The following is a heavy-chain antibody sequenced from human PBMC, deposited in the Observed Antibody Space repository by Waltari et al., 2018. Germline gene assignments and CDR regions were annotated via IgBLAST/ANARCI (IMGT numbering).Heavy chain of an antibody. CDR3: VRAFGDYVSPVFDF. CDR1: GFTFTNRW. Sequence: VQLVESGGGLAQPGGSLRLSCTASGFTFTNRWMNWVRQGPGKGLMWVSRVKSDGTTTNYADSGRGRFTMSRDNAKNTVYLQMNSLRVDDTAVYFCVRAFGDYVSPVFDFWGQGVMVSVSS. CDR2: VKSDGTTT. V-gene: IGHV3-74*01. J-gene: IGHJ4*02. D-gene: IGHD3-16*01.